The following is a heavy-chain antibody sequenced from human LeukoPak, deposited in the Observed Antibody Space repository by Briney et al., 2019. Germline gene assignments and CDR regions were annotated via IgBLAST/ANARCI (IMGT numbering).Heavy chain of an antibody. V-gene: IGHV3-74*01. J-gene: IGHJ6*02. CDR2: INSDGSST. CDR1: GFTFSSYW. D-gene: IGHD6-6*01. Sequence: TGGSLRLSCAASGFTFSSYWMHWVRHAPGKGLVWVSRINSDGSSTSYADSVKGRFTISRDNAKNTLYLQMNSLRAEDTAVYYCARMWDDSSSSQAYYYYGMDVWGQGTTVTVSS. CDR3: ARMWDDSSSSQAYYYYGMDV.